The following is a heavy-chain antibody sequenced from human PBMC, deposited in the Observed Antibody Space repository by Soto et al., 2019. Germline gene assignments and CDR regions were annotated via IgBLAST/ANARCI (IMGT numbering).Heavy chain of an antibody. CDR2: IYCDDDK. Sequence: QITLKESGPPRVKPTQTLTLTCTFSGFSLTARPVGLGWIRQPPGKALEHLALIYCDDDKRYNPSLKTRLTITKDTSKTQVVLNMTNMAPVDTATYYCAHGADLQGNWNGGYFAFWGQGALVTVSS. CDR1: GFSLTARPVG. CDR3: AHGADLQGNWNGGYFAF. D-gene: IGHD1-1*01. V-gene: IGHV2-5*02. J-gene: IGHJ4*02.